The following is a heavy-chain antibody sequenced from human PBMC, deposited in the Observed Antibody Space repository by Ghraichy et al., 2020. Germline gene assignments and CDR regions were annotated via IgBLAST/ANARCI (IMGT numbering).Heavy chain of an antibody. CDR1: GYTFTSYG. D-gene: IGHD3-16*01. J-gene: IGHJ6*03. V-gene: IGHV1-18*01. CDR2: ISAYNGDT. Sequence: ASVKVSCKASGYTFTSYGISWVRQAPGQGLEWMGWISAYNGDTNYAQKLQGRVTMTTDTSTSTAYMELRSLRSDDTAVYYCASTYYDYVWGSWGNMDVWGKGTTVTVSS. CDR3: ASTYYDYVWGSWGNMDV.